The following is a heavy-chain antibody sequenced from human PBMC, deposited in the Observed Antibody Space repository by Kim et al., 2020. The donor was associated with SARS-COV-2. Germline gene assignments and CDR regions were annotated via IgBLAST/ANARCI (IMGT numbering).Heavy chain of an antibody. CDR3: ARDLAGYCSSTSCGDYYGMDV. CDR1: GFTFSSYS. CDR2: ISSSSSYI. V-gene: IGHV3-21*01. Sequence: GGSLRLSCAASGFTFSSYSMNWVRQAPGKGLEWVSSISSSSSYIYYADSVKGRFTISRDNAKNSLYLQMNSLRAEDTAVYYCARDLAGYCSSTSCGDYYGMDVWGQGTTVTVSS. J-gene: IGHJ6*02. D-gene: IGHD2-2*03.